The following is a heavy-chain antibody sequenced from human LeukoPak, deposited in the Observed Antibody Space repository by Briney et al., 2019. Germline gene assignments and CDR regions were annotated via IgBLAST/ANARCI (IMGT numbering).Heavy chain of an antibody. V-gene: IGHV3-9*03. J-gene: IGHJ3*02. CDR3: AKGQQLVLFGAFDI. D-gene: IGHD6-13*01. CDR2: ISWYSGSI. CDR1: GFTFDDYA. Sequence: GGSLRLSCAASGFTFDDYAMHWVRQAPGKGLEWVSGISWYSGSIGYADSVKGRFTISRDNAKNSLYLQMNSLRAEDMALYYCAKGQQLVLFGAFDIWGQGTMVTVSS.